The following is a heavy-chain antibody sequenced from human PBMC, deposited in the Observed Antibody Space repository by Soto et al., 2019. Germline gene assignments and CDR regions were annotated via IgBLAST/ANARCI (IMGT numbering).Heavy chain of an antibody. CDR2: TGRSLYPI. V-gene: IGHV3-11*01. J-gene: IGHJ6*02. CDR3: ARDNRSFWNGYYRRYDYYGMDV. Sequence: HVQLVESGGGLVEPGGSLRLSCAASGFSFSDYYVNWLRQAPGKGLAWISYTGRSLYPIYYADSVKGRFSISRDSAKNAVLLQMNSLRVEDTAVYYCARDNRSFWNGYYRRYDYYGMDVWGRGTTVIVSS. CDR1: GFSFSDYY. D-gene: IGHD3-3*01.